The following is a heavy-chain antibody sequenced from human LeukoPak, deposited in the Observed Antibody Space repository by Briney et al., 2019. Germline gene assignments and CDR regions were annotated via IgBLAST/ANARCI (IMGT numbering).Heavy chain of an antibody. J-gene: IGHJ4*02. D-gene: IGHD3-22*01. V-gene: IGHV3-11*01. CDR3: ARDAGGYYDSSGYSFQFDY. Sequence: GGSLRLSCAASGFTFSDYYMSWIRQAPGKGLEWVSYISSSGSTIHYADSVKGRFTISRDNAKNSLYLQMNSLRAEDTAVYYCARDAGGYYDSSGYSFQFDYWGQGTLVTVSS. CDR1: GFTFSDYY. CDR2: ISSSGSTI.